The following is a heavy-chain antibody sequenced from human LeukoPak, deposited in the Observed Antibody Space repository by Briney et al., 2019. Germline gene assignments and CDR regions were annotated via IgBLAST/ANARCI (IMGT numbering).Heavy chain of an antibody. V-gene: IGHV1-18*01. CDR1: DYNFPSYS. CDR2: ISAYNDNT. CDR3: ARARLAAHGTVWLDP. J-gene: IGHJ5*02. Sequence: ASVKVSCKTSDYNFPSYSFGWVRQAPGQGLEWMGWISAYNDNTQYAQKFQDRVTMTTDRSASTAYMELRSLRSDDTAIYYCARARLAAHGTVWLDPWGQGTLVTVSS. D-gene: IGHD4-17*01.